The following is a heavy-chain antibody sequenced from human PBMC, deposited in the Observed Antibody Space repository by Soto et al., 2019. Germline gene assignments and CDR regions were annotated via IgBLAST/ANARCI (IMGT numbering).Heavy chain of an antibody. V-gene: IGHV3-30-3*01. CDR1: GFTFSSYA. D-gene: IGHD3-3*01. J-gene: IGHJ6*02. Sequence: GGSLRLSCAASGFTFSSYAMHWVRQAPGKGLEWVAVISYDGSNKYYADSVKGRFTISRDNSKNTLYLQMNSLRAEDTAVYYCARDGVGYDFWSGYSSRYYYYYGMDVWGQGTTVTVSS. CDR3: ARDGVGYDFWSGYSSRYYYYYGMDV. CDR2: ISYDGSNK.